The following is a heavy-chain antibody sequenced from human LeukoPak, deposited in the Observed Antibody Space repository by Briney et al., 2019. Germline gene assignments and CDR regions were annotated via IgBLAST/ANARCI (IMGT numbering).Heavy chain of an antibody. J-gene: IGHJ4*02. CDR1: GFTFSSYS. Sequence: PGGSLRLSCAASGFTFSSYSMNWVRQAPGKGLEWVSYISSSSSTIYYADSVKGRFTISRDNAKNSLYLQMNSLRAEDTAVYYCARVSYYYDSSGYYSDFDYWGQGTLVTVSS. CDR2: ISSSSSTI. V-gene: IGHV3-48*04. D-gene: IGHD3-22*01. CDR3: ARVSYYYDSSGYYSDFDY.